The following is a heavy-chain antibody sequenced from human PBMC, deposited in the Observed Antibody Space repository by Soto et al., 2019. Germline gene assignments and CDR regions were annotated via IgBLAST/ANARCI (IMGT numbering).Heavy chain of an antibody. J-gene: IGHJ5*02. CDR3: ARARTYCSGGSCYVTHEGWFDP. CDR2: INHSGST. CDR1: GGSFSGYY. Sequence: QVQLQQWGAGLLKPSETLSLTCAVYGGSFSGYYWSWIRQPPGKGLEWIGEINHSGSTNYNPSLKSRVTISVDTSKNQFSLKLSSVTAADTAVYYCARARTYCSGGSCYVTHEGWFDPWGQGTLVTVSS. V-gene: IGHV4-34*01. D-gene: IGHD2-15*01.